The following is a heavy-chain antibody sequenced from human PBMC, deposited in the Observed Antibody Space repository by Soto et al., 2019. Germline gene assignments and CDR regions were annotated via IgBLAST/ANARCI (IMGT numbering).Heavy chain of an antibody. CDR3: AKGVFMGSGWYDY. J-gene: IGHJ4*02. CDR2: MSGSGSTT. Sequence: GGSLRLSCAASGFTFNNYAMTWVRQAPGKGLEWVSGMSGSGSTTHYADSVEGRFTISRDYSKNTLYLQMNSLRAEDTAVYYCAKGVFMGSGWYDYWGQGTQVTVSS. V-gene: IGHV3-23*01. CDR1: GFTFNNYA. D-gene: IGHD6-19*01.